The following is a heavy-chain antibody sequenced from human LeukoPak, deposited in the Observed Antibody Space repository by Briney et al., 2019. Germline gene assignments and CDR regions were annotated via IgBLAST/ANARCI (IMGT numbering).Heavy chain of an antibody. J-gene: IGHJ3*02. V-gene: IGHV4-59*01. D-gene: IGHD3-22*01. Sequence: SETLSLTCTVSSGSISSYYWSWIRQPPGKGLEWIGYIYYSGSTNYNPSLKSRVTISVDTSKNQFSLKLSSVTAADTAVYYCAGVSPSYYYDSSGFLDAFDIWGQGTMVTVSS. CDR3: AGVSPSYYYDSSGFLDAFDI. CDR2: IYYSGST. CDR1: SGSISSYY.